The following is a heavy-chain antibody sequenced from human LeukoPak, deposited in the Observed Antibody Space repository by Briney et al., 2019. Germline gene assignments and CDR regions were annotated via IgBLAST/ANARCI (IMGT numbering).Heavy chain of an antibody. Sequence: SETLSLTCTVSRGSISSYYWSWIRQPPGKGLEWIGYIYYSGSTNYNPSLKSRVTISVDTSKNQFSLKLSSVTAADTAVYYCARGGTAMVGDAFDIWGQGTMVTVSS. CDR3: ARGGTAMVGDAFDI. CDR1: RGSISSYY. J-gene: IGHJ3*02. CDR2: IYYSGST. D-gene: IGHD5-18*01. V-gene: IGHV4-59*01.